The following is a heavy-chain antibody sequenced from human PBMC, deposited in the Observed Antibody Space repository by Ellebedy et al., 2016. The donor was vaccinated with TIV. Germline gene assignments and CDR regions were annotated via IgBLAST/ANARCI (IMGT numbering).Heavy chain of an antibody. D-gene: IGHD6-13*01. CDR3: ARSQTAGTLSHY. J-gene: IGHJ4*02. V-gene: IGHV4-34*01. Sequence: GSLRLXCAVYGGSFSGYYWSWIRQPPGKGLEWIGEINHSGSTNYNPSLKSRVTISVDTSKNQFSLKLSSVTAADTAVYYCARSQTAGTLSHYWGQGTLVTVSS. CDR2: INHSGST. CDR1: GGSFSGYY.